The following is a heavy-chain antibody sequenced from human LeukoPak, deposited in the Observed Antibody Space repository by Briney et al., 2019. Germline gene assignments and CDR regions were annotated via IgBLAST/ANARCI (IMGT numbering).Heavy chain of an antibody. CDR1: GFIFSSYG. D-gene: IGHD3-22*01. Sequence: GGSLRLSCAASGFIFSSYGMSWVRQAPGKGLEWVSAISGSGGSTYYADSVKGRFTISRDNSKNTLYLQMNSLRAEDTAVYYCAKIAYDSSGYYLDYFDYWGQGTLVTVSS. CDR2: ISGSGGST. V-gene: IGHV3-23*01. J-gene: IGHJ4*02. CDR3: AKIAYDSSGYYLDYFDY.